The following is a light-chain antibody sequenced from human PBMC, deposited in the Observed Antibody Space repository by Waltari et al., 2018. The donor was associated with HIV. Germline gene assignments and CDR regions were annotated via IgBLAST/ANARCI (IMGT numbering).Light chain of an antibody. V-gene: IGLV2-14*01. Sequence: QSALTQPASVSGSPGQSITISCTGTSSDVGGCNYVSWYQHHPGKAPKLMIYEVSNRPSGVSNRFSGSKSGNTASLTISGLQAEDEADYYCSSYTSSSTYVFGTGTKVTVL. CDR3: SSYTSSSTYV. CDR1: SSDVGGCNY. CDR2: EVS. J-gene: IGLJ1*01.